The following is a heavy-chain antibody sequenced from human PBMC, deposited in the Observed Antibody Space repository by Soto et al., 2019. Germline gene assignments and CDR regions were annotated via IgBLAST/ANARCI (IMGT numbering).Heavy chain of an antibody. CDR1: GGSISSSSYY. CDR3: ARQTTWIQLWLASGVFDY. D-gene: IGHD5-18*01. Sequence: SETLSLTCTVSGGSISSSSYYWGWIRQPPGKGLEWIGSIYYSGSTYYNPSLKSRVTISVDTSKNQFSLKLSSVTAADTVVYYCARQTTWIQLWLASGVFDYWGQGTLVTVSS. V-gene: IGHV4-39*01. J-gene: IGHJ4*02. CDR2: IYYSGST.